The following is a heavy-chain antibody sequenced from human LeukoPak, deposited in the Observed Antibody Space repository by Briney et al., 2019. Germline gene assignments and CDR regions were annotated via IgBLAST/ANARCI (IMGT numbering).Heavy chain of an antibody. V-gene: IGHV3-33*01. CDR3: TADGCVGTCYFDH. CDR1: GLTFSSHG. CDR2: IWYDGSDK. D-gene: IGHD2-15*01. Sequence: PGGSLRLSCAASGLTFSSHGMHWVRQAPGKGLEWVALIWYDGSDKYYADSVRGRFTITRDNAKNMLYLQMNSLGVEDTAVYSCTADGCVGTCYFDHWGQGAMVTVSS. J-gene: IGHJ4*02.